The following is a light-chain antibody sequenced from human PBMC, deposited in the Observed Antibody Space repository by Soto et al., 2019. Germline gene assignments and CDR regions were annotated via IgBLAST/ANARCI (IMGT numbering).Light chain of an antibody. V-gene: IGKV3-20*01. J-gene: IGKJ2*01. CDR1: QTVVSSY. CDR2: GAS. CDR3: QQYGSPPMYT. Sequence: IVLTQSPGTLSLSPGERATLSCRASQTVVSSYLAWYQQKPGQAPRLLIYGASSRASGIPDRFSGSGSGTDFTLTITRLEPEDFAGYYCQQYGSPPMYTFGQGTKVQIK.